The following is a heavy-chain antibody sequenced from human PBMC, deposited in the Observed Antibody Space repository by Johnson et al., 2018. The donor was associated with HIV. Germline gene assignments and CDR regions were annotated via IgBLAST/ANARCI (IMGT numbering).Heavy chain of an antibody. CDR3: ASWGVGSSWNHDAFDI. J-gene: IGHJ3*02. CDR2: ISYDGSNK. CDR1: GFTFSSYA. Sequence: QVQLVESGGGVVQPGRSLRLSCAASGFTFSSYAMHWVRQAPGTGLEWVAVISYDGSNKYYADSVKGRFTISRDNSKNTLSLQMNSLRAEDTAVYYCASWGVGSSWNHDAFDIWGQGTMVTVSS. D-gene: IGHD6-13*01. V-gene: IGHV3-30-3*01.